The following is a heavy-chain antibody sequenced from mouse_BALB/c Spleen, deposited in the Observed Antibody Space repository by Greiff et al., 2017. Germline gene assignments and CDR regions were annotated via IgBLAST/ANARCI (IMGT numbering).Heavy chain of an antibody. D-gene: IGHD2-4*01. V-gene: IGHV8-12*01. CDR1: GFSLSTSGMG. CDR2: IYWDDDK. J-gene: IGHJ3*01. CDR3: ARRDYDAWFAY. Sequence: QVQLKESGPGILQPSQTLSLTCSFSGFSLSTSGMGVSWIRQPSGKGLEWLAHIYWDDDKRYNPSLKSRLTISKDTSSNQVFLKITSVDTADTATYYCARRDYDAWFAYWGQGTLVTVSA.